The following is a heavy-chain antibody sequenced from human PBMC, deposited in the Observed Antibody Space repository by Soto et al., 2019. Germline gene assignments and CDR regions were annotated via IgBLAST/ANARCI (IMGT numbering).Heavy chain of an antibody. D-gene: IGHD2-2*01. CDR1: GFSLSPYG. V-gene: IGHV3-33*01. CDR2: IANDENTT. CDR3: AIDGQYRSIDDK. J-gene: IGHJ4*02. Sequence: QVQLVESGGGVVQPGRSLRLSCGTSGFSLSPYGMHWVRQAPGKGLEWVAFIANDENTTHYADSFKGRFTITSDNSKNIMYLHMNSLTVEDTAIYHCAIDGQYRSIDDKWCQGTRVTGPS.